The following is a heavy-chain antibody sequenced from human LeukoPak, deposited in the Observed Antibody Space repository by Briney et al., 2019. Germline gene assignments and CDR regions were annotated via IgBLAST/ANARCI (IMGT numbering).Heavy chain of an antibody. CDR3: ARDRNFWSGPAPWYFDY. D-gene: IGHD3-3*01. J-gene: IGHJ4*02. CDR1: GFPFSNYA. CDR2: ISSSSSTI. Sequence: GSLRLSCAASGFPFSNYAMSWVRQAPGKGLEWVSYISSSSSTIYYADSVKGRFTISRDNAKNSLYLQMNSLRAEDTAVYYCARDRNFWSGPAPWYFDYWGQGTLVTVSS. V-gene: IGHV3-48*01.